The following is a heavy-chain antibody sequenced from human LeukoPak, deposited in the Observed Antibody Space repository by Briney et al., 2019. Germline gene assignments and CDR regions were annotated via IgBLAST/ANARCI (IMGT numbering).Heavy chain of an antibody. CDR1: GFTVSDAW. Sequence: PGGSLRLSCAASGFTVSDAWMNWVRQAPGKGLEWVSSISSSSSYIYYADSVKGRFTISRDNAKNSLYLQMNSLRAEDTAVYYCARDPPRYYDSSGYYSGYWGQGTLVTVSS. CDR2: ISSSSSYI. V-gene: IGHV3-21*01. CDR3: ARDPPRYYDSSGYYSGY. D-gene: IGHD3-22*01. J-gene: IGHJ4*02.